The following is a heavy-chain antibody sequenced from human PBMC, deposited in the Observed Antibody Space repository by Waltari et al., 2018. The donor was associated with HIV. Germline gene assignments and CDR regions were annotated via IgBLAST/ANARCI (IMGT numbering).Heavy chain of an antibody. V-gene: IGHV1-18*04. CDR3: ARSERSQDQQLVSFFDY. CDR2: IGTNNGNT. CDR1: GSNFGGYG. D-gene: IGHD1-1*01. J-gene: IGHJ4*02. Sequence: QIQLVQSGAEVKKPGASVKVSCPASGSNFGGYGISWVRQVAGQGLEWMGWIGTNNGNTKYGQKFQDRVTMTTDTTMSTAYMELRSLRSDDTAVFYCARSERSQDQQLVSFFDYWGQGTLVIVSS.